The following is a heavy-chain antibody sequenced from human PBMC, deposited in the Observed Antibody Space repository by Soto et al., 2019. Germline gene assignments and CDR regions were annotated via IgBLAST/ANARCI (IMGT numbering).Heavy chain of an antibody. J-gene: IGHJ4*02. Sequence: GSLRLSCAASGFTFSSYWMHWVRQAPGKGLVWVAEVNTDGGGASYADSVRGRFTISRDNAKNTLYLQMNSLRPDDSAMYYCASLSAPTDYWGQGTLVTVSS. V-gene: IGHV3-74*01. CDR1: GFTFSSYW. CDR3: ASLSAPTDY. CDR2: VNTDGGGA.